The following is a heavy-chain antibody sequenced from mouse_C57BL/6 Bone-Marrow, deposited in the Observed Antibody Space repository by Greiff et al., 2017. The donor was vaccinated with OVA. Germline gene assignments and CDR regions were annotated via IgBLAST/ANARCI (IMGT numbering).Heavy chain of an antibody. CDR3: ARTYGSSFAY. J-gene: IGHJ3*01. Sequence: QVQLKESGPGLVQPSQSLSITCTVSGFSLTSYGVHWVRQSPGKGLEWLGVIWSGGSTDYNAAFIYRLSISKDNSKIQVFFKMNSLQADDTAIYYCARTYGSSFAYWGQGTLVTVSA. CDR2: IWSGGST. V-gene: IGHV2-2*01. D-gene: IGHD1-1*01. CDR1: GFSLTSYG.